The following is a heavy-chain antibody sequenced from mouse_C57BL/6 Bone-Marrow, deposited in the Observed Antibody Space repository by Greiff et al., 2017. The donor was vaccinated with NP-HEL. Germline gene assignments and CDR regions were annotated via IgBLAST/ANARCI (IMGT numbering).Heavy chain of an antibody. Sequence: QVQLQQPGAELVKPGASVKLSCKASGYTFTSYWMQWVKQRPGQGLEWIGEIDPSDSYTNYNQKFKGKATLTVDTSSSTAYMQLSSLTSEDSAVYYCASEAEDYSFDDGGQGTTLTVSS. CDR3: ASEAEDYSFDD. CDR1: GYTFTSYW. J-gene: IGHJ2*01. CDR2: IDPSDSYT. V-gene: IGHV1-50*01.